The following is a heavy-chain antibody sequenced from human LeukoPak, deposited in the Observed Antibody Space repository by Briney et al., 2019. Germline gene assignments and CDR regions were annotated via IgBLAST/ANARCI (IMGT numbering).Heavy chain of an antibody. CDR2: IYHSGTT. CDR1: GGSISSYY. CDR3: ARNIVGPRQVDY. Sequence: SETLSLTCIVSGGSISSYYWSWIRQPPGKGLEWIGYIYHSGTTNYNPSLKSRVTISVDTSKSQSSLKLSSVTAADTAIYYCARNIVGPRQVDYWGQGTLVTVSS. J-gene: IGHJ4*02. D-gene: IGHD1-26*01. V-gene: IGHV4-59*01.